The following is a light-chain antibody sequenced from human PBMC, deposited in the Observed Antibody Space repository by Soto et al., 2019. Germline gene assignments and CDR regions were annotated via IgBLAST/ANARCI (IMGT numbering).Light chain of an antibody. CDR2: WAS. Sequence: DIVMTQSPDSLAVSLGERATINCKSSQNVLYTSNNKNYLGWYRQKPGQLPKLLIYWASTRESGVPDRFSGSGSGTDFTLTISNLQAEDVAVYFCQQYYSTPPTFGGGTKVEIK. J-gene: IGKJ4*01. V-gene: IGKV4-1*01. CDR3: QQYYSTPPT. CDR1: QNVLYTSNNKNY.